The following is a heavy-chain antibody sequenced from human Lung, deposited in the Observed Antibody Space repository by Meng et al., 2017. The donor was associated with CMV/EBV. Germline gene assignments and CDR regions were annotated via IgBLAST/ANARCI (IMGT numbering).Heavy chain of an antibody. J-gene: IGHJ6*01. D-gene: IGHD1-1*01. V-gene: IGHV1-69*05. CDR1: GGTFSSYA. Sequence: SXXVSXKASGGTFSSYAISWVRQAPGQGLEWMGGIIPIFGTANYAQKFQGRVTITTDESTSTAYMELSSLRSGDTAVYYCATSTTGTTPYDYYYGMDVWXQGTTVTVSS. CDR2: IIPIFGTA. CDR3: ATSTTGTTPYDYYYGMDV.